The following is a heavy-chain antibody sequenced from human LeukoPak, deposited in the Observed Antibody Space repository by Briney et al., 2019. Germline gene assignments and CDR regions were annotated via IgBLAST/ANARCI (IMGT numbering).Heavy chain of an antibody. CDR3: ARANYYYYYMDV. J-gene: IGHJ6*03. CDR2: IIPIFGTA. Sequence: SVKVSCKASGGTFSSYAISWVRQAPGQGLEWMGGIIPIFGTANYAQKFQGRVTITADKSTSTAYMELSSLRSEDTAVYYCARANYYYYYMDVWGKGTTVTVSS. V-gene: IGHV1-69*06. CDR1: GGTFSSYA.